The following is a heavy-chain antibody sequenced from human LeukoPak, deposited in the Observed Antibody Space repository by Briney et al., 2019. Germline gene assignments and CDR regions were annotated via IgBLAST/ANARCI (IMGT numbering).Heavy chain of an antibody. CDR3: ARVGGNPYFDY. Sequence: SETLSLTCTVSGYSISSGYYWGWIRQPPGKGLEWIGSIYHSGSTYYNPSLKSRVTLSVDTSKNQFSLKLSSVTAADTAVYYCARVGGNPYFDYWGQGTLVTVSS. J-gene: IGHJ4*02. V-gene: IGHV4-38-2*02. CDR2: IYHSGST. CDR1: GYSISSGYY. D-gene: IGHD4-23*01.